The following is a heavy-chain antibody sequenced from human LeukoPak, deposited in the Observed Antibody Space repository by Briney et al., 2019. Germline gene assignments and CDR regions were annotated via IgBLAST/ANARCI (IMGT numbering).Heavy chain of an antibody. CDR2: ISSSSTYR. Sequence: GGSLTLSCAAAGFTLTVYSINWVRQAPRKGLEWDSLISSSSTYRYYANSVKGRFTISRDNAKNSLYLQMNSLGAEDTAVYFCVRGSHYGSGNYPLYFDYWGQGTLIVGSS. V-gene: IGHV3-21*01. CDR1: GFTLTVYS. CDR3: VRGSHYGSGNYPLYFDY. D-gene: IGHD3-10*01. J-gene: IGHJ4*02.